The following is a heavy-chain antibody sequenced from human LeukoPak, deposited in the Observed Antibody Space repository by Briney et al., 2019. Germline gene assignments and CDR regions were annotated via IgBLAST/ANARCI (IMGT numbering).Heavy chain of an antibody. J-gene: IGHJ4*02. D-gene: IGHD6-19*01. V-gene: IGHV4-4*02. CDR3: AYSSGWYKIDD. Sequence: SETLSLTCAVSGGSISSSNWWTWVRQPPGKGLEWIGEMYHSGRTNYNPSLKSRVTISIDKSKNQFSLKLSSVTAAGTAVYYCAYSSGWYKIDDWGQGTLVTVSS. CDR1: GGSISSSNW. CDR2: MYHSGRT.